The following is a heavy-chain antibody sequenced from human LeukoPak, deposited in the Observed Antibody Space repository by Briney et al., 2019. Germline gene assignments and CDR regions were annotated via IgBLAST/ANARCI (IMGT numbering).Heavy chain of an antibody. V-gene: IGHV3-21*01. CDR2: ISSSSSYI. D-gene: IGHD2-15*01. CDR1: GFTFSSYS. Sequence: PGGSLRLSCAASGFTFSSYSMNWVRQAPGKGLEWVSSISSSSSYIYYADSVKGRFTISRDNAKKSLYLQMNSLRAEDTAVYYCARGHDRYCSGGSCSEFDYWGQGTLVTVSS. J-gene: IGHJ4*02. CDR3: ARGHDRYCSGGSCSEFDY.